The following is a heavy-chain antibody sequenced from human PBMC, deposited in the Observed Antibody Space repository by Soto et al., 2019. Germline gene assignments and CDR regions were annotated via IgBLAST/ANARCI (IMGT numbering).Heavy chain of an antibody. V-gene: IGHV1-69*12. CDR3: ARDAHKYYDFWSGSIGPYYYYYGMDV. CDR2: IIPIFGTA. Sequence: QVQLVQSGAEVKKPGSSVKVSCKASGGTFSSYAISWVRQAPGQGLEWMGGIIPIFGTANYAQKFQGRVTITADESTSTAYMELSSLRSEDTAVYYCARDAHKYYDFWSGSIGPYYYYYGMDVWGQGTTVTVSS. D-gene: IGHD3-3*01. J-gene: IGHJ6*02. CDR1: GGTFSSYA.